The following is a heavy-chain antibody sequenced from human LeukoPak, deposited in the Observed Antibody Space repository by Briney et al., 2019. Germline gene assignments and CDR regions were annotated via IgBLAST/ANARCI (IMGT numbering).Heavy chain of an antibody. D-gene: IGHD4-17*01. V-gene: IGHV3-7*01. CDR1: GFTFSSYW. Sequence: GGSLRLSCAASGFTFSSYWMSWVRQAPGKGLEWVANIKQDGSEKYYVDSVKGRFTISRDNAKYSLYLQMNSLRAEDTAVYYCARTYGDYPEFNWYFDLWGRGTLVTVSS. CDR3: ARTYGDYPEFNWYFDL. CDR2: IKQDGSEK. J-gene: IGHJ2*01.